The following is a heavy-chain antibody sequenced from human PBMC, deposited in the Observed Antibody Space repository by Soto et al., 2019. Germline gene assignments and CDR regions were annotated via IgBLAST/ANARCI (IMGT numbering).Heavy chain of an antibody. V-gene: IGHV4-38-2*02. Sequence: SETLSLTCAVSGYSISSGYYWGWIRQPPGKGLEWIGSIYHSGSTYYNPSLKSRVTVSVDTSKNQFSLKLSSVTAADTAVYYCARDPPGWTGYYYYGMDVWGQGTTVTVSS. CDR1: GYSISSGYY. CDR3: ARDPPGWTGYYYYGMDV. D-gene: IGHD2-15*01. J-gene: IGHJ6*02. CDR2: IYHSGST.